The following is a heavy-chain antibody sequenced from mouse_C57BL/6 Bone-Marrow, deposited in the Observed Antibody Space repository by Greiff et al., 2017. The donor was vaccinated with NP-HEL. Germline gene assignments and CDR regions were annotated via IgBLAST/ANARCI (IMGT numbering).Heavy chain of an antibody. J-gene: IGHJ2*01. V-gene: IGHV3-6*01. CDR1: GYSITSGYY. Sequence: EVQLVESGPGLVKPSQSLSLTCSVTGYSITSGYYWNWIRQFPGNKLEWMGYISYDGSNNYNPSLKNRIAITRDTSKNQCFLNLNSGTTEDTATYYCAREDYWGQGTTLTVSS. CDR2: ISYDGSN. CDR3: AREDY.